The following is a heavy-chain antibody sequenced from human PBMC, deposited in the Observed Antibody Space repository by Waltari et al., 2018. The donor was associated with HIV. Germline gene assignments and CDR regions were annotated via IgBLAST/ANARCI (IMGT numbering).Heavy chain of an antibody. Sequence: EVQLVQSGAEVKKPGESLKISCKGSGYIFINYWIGWVRQMPGKGLEWMGISYPGDSETIYSPSCQGQVTISADQSISTAYLQWSSLKASDTAMYYCARQSYGDYWSYWGQGTLVTVSS. CDR2: SYPGDSET. CDR3: ARQSYGDYWSY. V-gene: IGHV5-51*01. CDR1: GYIFINYW. D-gene: IGHD4-17*01. J-gene: IGHJ4*02.